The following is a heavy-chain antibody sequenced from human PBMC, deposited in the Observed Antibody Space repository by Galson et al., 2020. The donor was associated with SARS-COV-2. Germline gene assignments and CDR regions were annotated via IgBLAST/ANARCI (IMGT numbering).Heavy chain of an antibody. V-gene: IGHV4-31*03. CDR2: IYYSWST. D-gene: IGHD2-15*01. CDR3: ARVVTSSYWYFDL. Sequence: SQTLSHTCTVSGGYISRGGYYWRWIRQHPGKGLEWNGYIYYSWSTYYNPSLKSRVTISVDTSKNQFSLKLSSVTAADTAVYYCARVVTSSYWYFDLWGRGTLVTVSS. CDR1: GGYISRGGYY. J-gene: IGHJ2*01.